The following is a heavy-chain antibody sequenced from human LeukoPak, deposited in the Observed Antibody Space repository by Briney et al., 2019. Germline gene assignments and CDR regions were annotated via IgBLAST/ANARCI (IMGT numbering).Heavy chain of an antibody. V-gene: IGHV3-48*01. CDR2: ISSSSTTI. J-gene: IGHJ5*02. Sequence: GSLRLSCAASGFTFSSYSMNWVRQAPGKGLEWVSYISSSSTTIDYADSVKGRFTISRDNAKNSLYLQMNSLRAEDTAVYYCARAGSNIVVVPNWFDPWGQGTLVTVSS. CDR3: ARAGSNIVVVPNWFDP. D-gene: IGHD2-2*01. CDR1: GFTFSSYS.